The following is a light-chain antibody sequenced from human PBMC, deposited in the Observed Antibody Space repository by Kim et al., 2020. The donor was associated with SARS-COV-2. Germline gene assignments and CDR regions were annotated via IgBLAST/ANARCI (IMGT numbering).Light chain of an antibody. V-gene: IGLV1-40*01. J-gene: IGLJ2*01. Sequence: QSVLTQPPSVSGAPGQRVTISCTGGSSNIGAGYDVHWYQQLPGTAPKLLIYGNSNRPSGVPDRFSGSKSGTSASLAITGLQAEDEADYYCQSYDSSLSVFGRGTQLTVL. CDR3: QSYDSSLSV. CDR1: SSNIGAGYD. CDR2: GNS.